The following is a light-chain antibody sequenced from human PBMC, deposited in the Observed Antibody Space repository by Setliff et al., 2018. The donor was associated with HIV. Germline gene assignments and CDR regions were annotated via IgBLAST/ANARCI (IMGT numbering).Light chain of an antibody. CDR3: NSYTSTNTYV. Sequence: QSALTQPASVSGSPGQSITISCTGTTSDIGGYNYVSWYQLLPGKAPKLMIYEVNNRPSGVSNRFSGSKSGNSASLTISGLQTEDEADYYCNSYTSTNTYVFGTGTKV. CDR1: TSDIGGYNY. J-gene: IGLJ1*01. V-gene: IGLV2-14*03. CDR2: EVN.